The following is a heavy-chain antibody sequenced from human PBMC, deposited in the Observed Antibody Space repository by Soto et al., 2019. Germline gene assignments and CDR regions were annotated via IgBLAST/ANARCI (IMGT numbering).Heavy chain of an antibody. CDR1: GYTVTSYA. J-gene: IGHJ6*02. Sequence: VPLVQSGAEVKKPGASVKVSCKAFGYTVTSYAMHWVRQAPGQRLEWMGWISAGNGNTKYSQKLQGRVTITRDTSASAAYMELSSLRSEDTAVYYCAREGVAGRLTVYYGMDVWGQGTTVTVSS. V-gene: IGHV1-3*01. CDR3: AREGVAGRLTVYYGMDV. CDR2: ISAGNGNT. D-gene: IGHD6-19*01.